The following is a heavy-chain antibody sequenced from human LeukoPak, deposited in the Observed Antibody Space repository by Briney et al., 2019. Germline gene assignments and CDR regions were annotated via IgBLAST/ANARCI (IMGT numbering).Heavy chain of an antibody. Sequence: GGSLRLSCAASGFTFSSYSMNWVRQAPGKGLEWVSSISSSSSYIYYADSVKGRFTISRDNAKNSLYLQMNSLRAEDTAVYYCARGVAVAGPFDYWGQGTLVTVSS. J-gene: IGHJ4*02. V-gene: IGHV3-21*01. CDR1: GFTFSSYS. CDR2: ISSSSSYI. D-gene: IGHD6-19*01. CDR3: ARGVAVAGPFDY.